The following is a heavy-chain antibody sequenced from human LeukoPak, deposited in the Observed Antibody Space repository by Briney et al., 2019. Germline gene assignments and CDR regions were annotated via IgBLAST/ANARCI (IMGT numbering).Heavy chain of an antibody. CDR2: ISAYNGNT. CDR1: GYTFTSYY. D-gene: IGHD1-26*01. V-gene: IGHV1-18*04. CDR3: ARVEGATIDY. Sequence: ASVKVSCKASGYTFTSYYMHWVRQAPGQGLEWMGWISAYNGNTNYAQKLQGRVTMTTDTSTSTAYMELRSLRSDDTAVYYCARVEGATIDYWGQGTLVTVSS. J-gene: IGHJ4*02.